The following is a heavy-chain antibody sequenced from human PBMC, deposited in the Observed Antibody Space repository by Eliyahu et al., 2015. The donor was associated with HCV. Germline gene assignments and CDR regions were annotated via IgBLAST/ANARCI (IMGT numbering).Heavy chain of an antibody. Sequence: EVQLVESGGGLVKPGGSLRLSCAASGFTFSSYSMNWVRQAPGKGLEWVSSISSSSSYIYYADSVKGRFTISRDNAKNSLYLQMNSLRAEDTAVYYCARELDVKSGDTGYWGQGTLVTVSS. CDR3: ARELDVKSGDTGY. D-gene: IGHD3-10*01. CDR2: ISSSSSYI. V-gene: IGHV3-21*01. CDR1: GFTFSSYS. J-gene: IGHJ4*02.